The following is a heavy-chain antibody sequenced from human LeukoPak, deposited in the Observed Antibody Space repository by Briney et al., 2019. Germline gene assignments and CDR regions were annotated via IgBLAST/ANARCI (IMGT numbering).Heavy chain of an antibody. Sequence: GGSLRLSCAASRFTFSSYAMHWVRQAPGKGLEWVAVISYDGSNKYYADSVKGRFTISRDNSKNTLYLQMNSLRAEDTAVYYCARDIEQWLVRGFFDYWGQGTLVTVSS. CDR2: ISYDGSNK. J-gene: IGHJ4*02. CDR1: RFTFSSYA. CDR3: ARDIEQWLVRGFFDY. V-gene: IGHV3-30-3*01. D-gene: IGHD6-19*01.